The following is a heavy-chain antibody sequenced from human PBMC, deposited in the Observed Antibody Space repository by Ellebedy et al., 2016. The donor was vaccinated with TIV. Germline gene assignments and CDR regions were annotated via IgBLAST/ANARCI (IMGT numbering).Heavy chain of an antibody. J-gene: IGHJ4*02. CDR3: ARGRSNWNSFDY. CDR1: GYTFTSYG. D-gene: IGHD1-1*01. Sequence: ASVKVSXXASGYTFTSYGISWVRQAPGQGLEWMGWISAYNGNTNYAQKLQGRVTMTTDTSTSTAYLELRSLRSDDTALYYCARGRSNWNSFDYWGQGTLVTVSS. CDR2: ISAYNGNT. V-gene: IGHV1-18*01.